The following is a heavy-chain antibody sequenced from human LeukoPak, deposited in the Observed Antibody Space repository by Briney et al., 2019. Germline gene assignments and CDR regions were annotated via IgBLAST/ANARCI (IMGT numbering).Heavy chain of an antibody. CDR1: GYTFTSYA. V-gene: IGHV7-4-1*02. J-gene: IGHJ3*02. CDR2: INTNTGNP. CDR3: ARVGSRGYSRAFDM. D-gene: IGHD4-11*01. Sequence: ASVKVSCKASGYTFTSYAMNWVRQAPGQGLEWMGWINTNTGNPTYAQGFTGRFVFSLDTSVSTAYPQISSLKAEDTAVYYCARVGSRGYSRAFDMWGQGTMVTVSS.